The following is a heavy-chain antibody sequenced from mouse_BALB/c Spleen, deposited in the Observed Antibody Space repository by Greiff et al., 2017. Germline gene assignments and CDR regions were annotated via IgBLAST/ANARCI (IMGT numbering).Heavy chain of an antibody. J-gene: IGHJ2*01. CDR1: GFTFSDYY. CDR3: ARDRYGNYALDY. CDR2: ISDGGSYT. V-gene: IGHV5-4*02. D-gene: IGHD2-10*02. Sequence: EVKLMESGGGLVKPGGSLKLSCAASGFTFSDYYMYWVRQTPEKRLEWVATISDGGSYTYYPDSVKGRFTISRDNAKNNLYLQMSSLKSEDTAMYYCARDRYGNYALDYWGQGTTLTVSS.